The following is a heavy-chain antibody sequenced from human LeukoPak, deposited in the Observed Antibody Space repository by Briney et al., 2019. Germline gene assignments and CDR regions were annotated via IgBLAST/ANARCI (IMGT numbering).Heavy chain of an antibody. D-gene: IGHD6-13*01. Sequence: GSLRLSCAASGFTFSSYAMHWVRQAPGKGLEWVAVISYDGSNKYYADSVKGRFTISRDNPKNTLYLQMNSLRAEDTAVYYCAKDGMSMDSSWFDYWGQGTLVTVSS. CDR1: GFTFSSYA. V-gene: IGHV3-30*04. J-gene: IGHJ4*02. CDR2: ISYDGSNK. CDR3: AKDGMSMDSSWFDY.